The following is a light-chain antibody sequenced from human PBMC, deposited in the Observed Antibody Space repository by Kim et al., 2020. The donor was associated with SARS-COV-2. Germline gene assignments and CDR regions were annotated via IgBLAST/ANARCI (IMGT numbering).Light chain of an antibody. CDR2: GAS. Sequence: EIVLTQSPGSLSLSPGERATLSCRASQSVTSSYVAWYQHKPGQAPRLLIYGASSRATGIPDRVSGSGSGTDFTLTISRLEPEDFAVYSCQKLGAYPSTFGQRTRRGIK. CDR3: QKLGAYPST. J-gene: IGKJ5*01. CDR1: QSVTSSY. V-gene: IGKV3-20*01.